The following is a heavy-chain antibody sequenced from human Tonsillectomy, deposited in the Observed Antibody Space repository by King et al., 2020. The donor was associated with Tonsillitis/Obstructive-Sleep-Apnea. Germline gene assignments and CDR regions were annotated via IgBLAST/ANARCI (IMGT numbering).Heavy chain of an antibody. D-gene: IGHD1-7*01. CDR2: INPNSGGT. V-gene: IGHV1-2*06. CDR3: ARDPGYNWNYADY. CDR1: GYTFTGYY. J-gene: IGHJ4*02. Sequence: VQLVESGAEVKKPGASVKVSCKASGYTFTGYYMHWVRQAPGQGLEWMGRINPNSGGTNYAQKFQGRVTMTRDTSISTAYMELSRLRSDDTAVYYCARDPGYNWNYADYWGQGTLVTVSS.